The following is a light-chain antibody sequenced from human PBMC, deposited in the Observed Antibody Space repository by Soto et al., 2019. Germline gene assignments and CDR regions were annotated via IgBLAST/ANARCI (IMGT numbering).Light chain of an antibody. CDR3: CSYAGSSTYV. V-gene: IGLV2-23*01. CDR2: EGN. J-gene: IGLJ1*01. CDR1: SSDVGSYKL. Sequence: QSALTQPASVSGSPGQSITISCTGTSSDVGSYKLVSWYQQHPGKAPNLMIYEGNKRPSGVSNRFSGSKSGNTASLTISGLQAEDEADYYCCSYAGSSTYVFGTGTKVTVL.